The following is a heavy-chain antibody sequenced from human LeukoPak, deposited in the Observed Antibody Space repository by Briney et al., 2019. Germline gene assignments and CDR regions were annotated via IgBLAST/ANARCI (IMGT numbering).Heavy chain of an antibody. J-gene: IGHJ4*02. Sequence: LPGGSLRLSCAASGFTFSDYAMSWVRQAPGEGLVWVSYTSGSSSIIYYADSVKGRFTISRDNAENSLYLQMNSLRAEDTAVYYCARDGYSDGYAYYFDYWGQGTLVTVSS. CDR3: ARDGYSDGYAYYFDY. CDR1: GFTFSDYA. V-gene: IGHV3-48*01. D-gene: IGHD5-18*01. CDR2: TSGSSSII.